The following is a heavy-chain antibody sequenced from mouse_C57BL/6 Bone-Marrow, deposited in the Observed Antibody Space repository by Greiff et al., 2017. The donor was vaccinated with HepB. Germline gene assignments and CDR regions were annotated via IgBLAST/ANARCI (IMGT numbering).Heavy chain of an antibody. V-gene: IGHV1-54*01. J-gene: IGHJ2*01. CDR2: INPGSGGT. CDR1: GYAFTNYL. D-gene: IGHD2-3*01. Sequence: QVQLKESGAELVRPGTSVKVSCKASGYAFTNYLIEWVKQRPGQGLEWIGVINPGSGGTNYNEKFKGKATLPADKSSSTAYMQLSSLTSEDSAVYFCARFLGYYLFDYWGQGTTLTVSS. CDR3: ARFLGYYLFDY.